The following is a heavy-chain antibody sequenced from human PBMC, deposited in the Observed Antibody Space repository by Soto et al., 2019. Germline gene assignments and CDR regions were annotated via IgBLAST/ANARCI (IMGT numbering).Heavy chain of an antibody. CDR2: ISGAGGLT. CDR3: ARSGGSSWSRGTYYFDY. V-gene: IGHV3-23*01. CDR1: GFTFNNNA. D-gene: IGHD6-13*01. Sequence: EVQLLESGGDLVQPGGSLRLSCAASGFTFNNNAMNWVRQAPGKGLQWVATISGAGGLTNYADSVNGRFTVSRDNSQNTLYLQMNNLRAEDTAVFFCARSGGSSWSRGTYYFDYWGQGTLVTVSS. J-gene: IGHJ4*02.